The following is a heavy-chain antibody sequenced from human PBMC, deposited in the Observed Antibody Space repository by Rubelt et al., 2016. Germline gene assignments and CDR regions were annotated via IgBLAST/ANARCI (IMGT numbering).Heavy chain of an antibody. CDR3: ARSDIVATITDY. CDR2: ISSSGSTI. D-gene: IGHD5-12*01. CDR1: GFTFSSYE. V-gene: IGHV3-48*03. Sequence: EVQLVESGGGLVQPGGSLRLSCAASGFTFSSYEMNWVRQAPGKGLEWVSSISSSGSTIYYADSGKGRFTISRENAKNSLYLQMNGLRAEDTAVYYCARSDIVATITDYWGQGTLVTVSS. J-gene: IGHJ4*02.